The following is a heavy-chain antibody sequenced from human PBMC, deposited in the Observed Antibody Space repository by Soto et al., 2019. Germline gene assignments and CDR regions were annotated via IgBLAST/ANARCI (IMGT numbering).Heavy chain of an antibody. CDR3: ARGTTE. CDR2: IDHSGRT. D-gene: IGHD1-1*01. Sequence: QVQLQQWGAGLLKPSETLSLTCAVYGGSFSGYFWSWIRQTPGKGLEWIGEIDHSGRTKYTPSLKIRVSISVDTSKNQFSLRLRSVTAADTALYYCARGTTEWGQGTLVTVSS. J-gene: IGHJ4*02. V-gene: IGHV4-34*01. CDR1: GGSFSGYF.